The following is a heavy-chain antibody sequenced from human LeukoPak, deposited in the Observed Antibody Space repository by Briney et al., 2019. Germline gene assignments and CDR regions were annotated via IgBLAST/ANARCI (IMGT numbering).Heavy chain of an antibody. CDR1: GYSISSGYY. CDR2: IYHSGST. J-gene: IGHJ4*02. Sequence: SETLSLTCTVSGYSISSGYYWGWIRQPPGKGLEWIGSIYHSGSTYYNPSLKSRVTISVDTSKDQFSLKLSSVTAADTAVYYCARVGYYYGSGEGWYFDYWGQGTLVTVSS. V-gene: IGHV4-38-2*02. CDR3: ARVGYYYGSGEGWYFDY. D-gene: IGHD3-10*01.